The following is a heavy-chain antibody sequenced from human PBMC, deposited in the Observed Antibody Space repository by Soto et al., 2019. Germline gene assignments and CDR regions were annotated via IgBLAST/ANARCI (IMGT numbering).Heavy chain of an antibody. Sequence: SETLSLTCVGSGGSLSGRYWSCIRQPPGKGLEWLGEIIPTGATTYNPSLKGRLSISLDTSKNQFSLNLSSVIAADTAVYYCARGGITMAWNYYYYGMDVWGQGTTVT. CDR2: IIPTGAT. V-gene: IGHV4-34*01. D-gene: IGHD3-10*01. CDR3: ARGGITMAWNYYYYGMDV. CDR1: GGSLSGRY. J-gene: IGHJ6*02.